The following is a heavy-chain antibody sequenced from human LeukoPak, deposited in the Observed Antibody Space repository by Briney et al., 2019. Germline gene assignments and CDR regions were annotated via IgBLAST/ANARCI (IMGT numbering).Heavy chain of an antibody. V-gene: IGHV3-23*01. Sequence: PGGSLRLSCAASGFTFSSYGMHWVRQAPGKGLEWVSAISGSGGSTYYADSVKGRFTISRDNSKNTLYLQMNSLRAEDTAVYCCAKASAGYSSSWYDYWGQGTLVTVSS. CDR2: ISGSGGST. D-gene: IGHD6-13*01. CDR3: AKASAGYSSSWYDY. CDR1: GFTFSSYG. J-gene: IGHJ4*02.